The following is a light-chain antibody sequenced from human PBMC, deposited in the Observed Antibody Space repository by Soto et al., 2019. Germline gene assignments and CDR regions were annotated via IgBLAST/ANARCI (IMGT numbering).Light chain of an antibody. J-gene: IGKJ3*01. CDR2: DVS. CDR3: HKHSNWL. Sequence: IVLRKSPDTLSLSPLEIDAACCRASQSVGTSLAWYQQKPGQAPSLLISDVSNRATGIPARFSGSGSRTDFTLTISSLEPEDFAVYYCHKHSNWLFGPGTKVDIK. CDR1: QSVGTS. V-gene: IGKV3-11*01.